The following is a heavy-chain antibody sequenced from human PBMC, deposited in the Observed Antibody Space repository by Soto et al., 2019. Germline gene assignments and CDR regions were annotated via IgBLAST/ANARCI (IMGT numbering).Heavy chain of an antibody. J-gene: IGHJ6*03. D-gene: IGHD5-18*01. CDR1: GGSFSGYY. CDR3: ARGRSVVTGYSYGWAPLYYMDV. V-gene: IGHV4-34*01. Sequence: SETLSLTCAVYGGSFSGYYWSWIRQPPGKGLEWIGEINHSGSTNYNPSLKSRVTISVDTSKNQFSLKLSSVTAADTAVYYCARGRSVVTGYSYGWAPLYYMDVWGKGTTVTVSS. CDR2: INHSGST.